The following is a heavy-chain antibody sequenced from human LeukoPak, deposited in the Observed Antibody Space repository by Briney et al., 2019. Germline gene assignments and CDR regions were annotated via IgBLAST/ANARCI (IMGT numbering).Heavy chain of an antibody. V-gene: IGHV4-34*01. CDR1: GGSFSGYD. Sequence: KPSETLSLTCAVYGGSFSGYDWSWIRQPPGKGLEWIGEINHSGSTNYNPSLKSRVTISVDTSKNQFSLKLSSVTAADTAVYYCARGASNSGYDLDYWGQGTLVAVSS. J-gene: IGHJ4*02. CDR2: INHSGST. CDR3: ARGASNSGYDLDY. D-gene: IGHD5-12*01.